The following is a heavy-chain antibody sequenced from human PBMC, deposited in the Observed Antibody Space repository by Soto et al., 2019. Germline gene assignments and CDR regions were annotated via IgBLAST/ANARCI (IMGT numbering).Heavy chain of an antibody. CDR1: GFTFSNYW. J-gene: IGHJ4*02. CDR3: ARDTYSSSWYQD. D-gene: IGHD6-13*01. Sequence: EVQLVESGGGLVQPGGSLRLSCAASGFTFSNYWMHWVRQAPGKGLVWVSRINSDGSSTTYADSVKGRFTISRDNAKNTLYRQMNSLRAEDTAVYYCARDTYSSSWYQDWGQGTLVTVSS. V-gene: IGHV3-74*01. CDR2: INSDGSST.